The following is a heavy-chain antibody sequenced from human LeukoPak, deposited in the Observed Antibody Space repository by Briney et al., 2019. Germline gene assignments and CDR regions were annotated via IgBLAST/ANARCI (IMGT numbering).Heavy chain of an antibody. D-gene: IGHD6-19*01. Sequence: SQTLSLTCAISGDSVSSNSAAWNWIRQYPSRGLEWLRRTYYRTEWHFDYADTVKGRITINSDTSKNQFSLQMSSLTPEDTAVFYCASGWSLGVWGQGTTVAVSS. CDR1: GDSVSSNSAA. V-gene: IGHV6-1*01. J-gene: IGHJ6*02. CDR2: TYYRTEWHF. CDR3: ASGWSLGV.